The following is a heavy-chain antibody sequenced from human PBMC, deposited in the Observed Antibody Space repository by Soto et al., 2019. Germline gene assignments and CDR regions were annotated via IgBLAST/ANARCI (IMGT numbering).Heavy chain of an antibody. Sequence: EVQLVESGGGLVQPGESLRLSCAASGFTFSTYWMHWVRQAPGKGLVWVSRINFDGSITDYADSVKGRFTISRVYANNTVYLQMNSLKAEDTAVYFCARAEYTATVLGDWGQGPLVTVSS. D-gene: IGHD5-18*01. CDR1: GFTFSTYW. J-gene: IGHJ4*02. CDR2: INFDGSIT. V-gene: IGHV3-74*01. CDR3: ARAEYTATVLGD.